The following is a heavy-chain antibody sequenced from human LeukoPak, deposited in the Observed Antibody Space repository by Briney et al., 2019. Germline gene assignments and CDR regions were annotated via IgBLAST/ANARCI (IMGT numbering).Heavy chain of an antibody. Sequence: PSETLSLTCTVSGGSISSSSCYWGWIRQPPGRGLEWIGSIYYSGSTYYNPSLKGRVTISVDTSKNQFSLKLSSVTAADTAVYYCAKSGSSYGLDTFINAFDIWGQGTMVTVSS. CDR1: GGSISSSSCY. CDR3: AKSGSSYGLDTFINAFDI. CDR2: IYYSGST. D-gene: IGHD5-18*01. J-gene: IGHJ3*02. V-gene: IGHV4-39*01.